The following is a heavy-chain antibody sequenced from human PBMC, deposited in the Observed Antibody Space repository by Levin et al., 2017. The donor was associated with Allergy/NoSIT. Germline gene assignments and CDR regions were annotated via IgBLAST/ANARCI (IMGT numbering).Heavy chain of an antibody. J-gene: IGHJ6*02. V-gene: IGHV1-46*01. CDR3: ARGQLVRHYYYYYGMDV. D-gene: IGHD6-13*01. Sequence: ASVKVSCKASGYTFTSYYMHWVRQAPGQGLEWMGIINPSGGSTSYAQKFQGRVTMTRDTSTSTVYMELSSLRSEDTAVYYCARGQLVRHYYYYYGMDVWGQGTTVTVSS. CDR2: INPSGGST. CDR1: GYTFTSYY.